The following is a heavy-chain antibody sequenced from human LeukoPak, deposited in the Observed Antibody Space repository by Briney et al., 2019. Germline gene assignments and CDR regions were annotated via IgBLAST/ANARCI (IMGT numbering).Heavy chain of an antibody. CDR1: GFTFSSYG. D-gene: IGHD3-16*02. CDR3: ARVNRGDAFDI. CDR2: IWYDGRNK. V-gene: IGHV3-33*01. J-gene: IGHJ3*02. Sequence: PGRSLGLSCAASGFTFSSYGMHWVRQAPGKGLEWVAVIWYDGRNKFYADSLKGRFTISRDNSKNTLYLQMNSPRAEDTAVYYCARVNRGDAFDIWGQGTLVTVSS.